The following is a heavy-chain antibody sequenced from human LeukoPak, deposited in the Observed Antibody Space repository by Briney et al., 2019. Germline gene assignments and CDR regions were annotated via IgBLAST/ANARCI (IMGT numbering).Heavy chain of an antibody. J-gene: IGHJ3*02. V-gene: IGHV3-23*01. CDR3: ASVGGSSPLDAFDI. CDR2: ISGSGGST. CDR1: GFTFSSYA. Sequence: GGSLRLSCAASGFTFSSYAMSWVRQAPGKGLEWVSAISGSGGSTYYADFVKGRITISRDNSKNTLYLQMNSLRAEDTAVYYCASVGGSSPLDAFDIWGQGTMVTVSS. D-gene: IGHD6-6*01.